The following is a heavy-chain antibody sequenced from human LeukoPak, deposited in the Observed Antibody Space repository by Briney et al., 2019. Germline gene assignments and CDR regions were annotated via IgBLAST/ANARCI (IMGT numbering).Heavy chain of an antibody. CDR2: INPNSGGT. D-gene: IGHD2-15*01. CDR1: GYTFTSYG. CDR3: ARCGSGGSCYSFDWFDP. Sequence: EASVKVSCKASGYTFTSYGISWVRQAPGQGLEWMGWINPNSGGTNYAQKFQGRVTMTRDTSISTAYMELSRLRSDDTAVYYCARCGSGGSCYSFDWFDPWGQGTLVTVSS. V-gene: IGHV1-2*02. J-gene: IGHJ5*02.